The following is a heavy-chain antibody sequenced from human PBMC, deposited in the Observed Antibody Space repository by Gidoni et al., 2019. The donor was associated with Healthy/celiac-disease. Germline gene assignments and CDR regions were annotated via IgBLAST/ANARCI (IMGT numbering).Heavy chain of an antibody. CDR3: ARDPYYDAFDI. J-gene: IGHJ3*02. CDR2: IWYDGSNK. V-gene: IGHV3-33*08. D-gene: IGHD3-10*01. Sequence: QVQLVEPGGGVVQPGRSLRLSCAASGSTFSSYGMHWVRQAPGKGLEWVAVIWYDGSNKYYADSVKGRFTISRDNSKNTLYLQMNSLRAEDTAVYYCARDPYYDAFDIWGQGTMVTVSS. CDR1: GSTFSSYG.